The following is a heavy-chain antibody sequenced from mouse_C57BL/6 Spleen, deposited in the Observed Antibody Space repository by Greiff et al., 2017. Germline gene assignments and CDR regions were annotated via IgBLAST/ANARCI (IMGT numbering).Heavy chain of an antibody. V-gene: IGHV1-53*01. J-gene: IGHJ1*03. CDR3: ARSMGYVDV. CDR2: INPSNGGT. D-gene: IGHD2-10*02. Sequence: QVQLQQPGTELVKPGASVKLSCKASGYTFTSYWMHWVKQRPGQGLAWIGNINPSNGGTNYNDKFKSKATLTVDKTSSTAHMQLSSLTSEDSAVYYCARSMGYVDVWGTGTTVTVSS. CDR1: GYTFTSYW.